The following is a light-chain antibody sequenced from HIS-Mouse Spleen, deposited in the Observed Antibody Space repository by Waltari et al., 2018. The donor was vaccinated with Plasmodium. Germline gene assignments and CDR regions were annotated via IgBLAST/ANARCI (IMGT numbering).Light chain of an antibody. J-gene: IGLJ2*01. CDR1: KLGDKY. V-gene: IGLV3-1*01. CDR2: PNS. Sequence: SYELTQPPSVSVSPGQPASITCSGDKLGDKYACWYQQKPGQSPVLVIYPNSKRPSGIPVRFSGSNSGNTATVTISGTQAMDEADYYCQAWDSSTVVFGGGTKLTVL. CDR3: QAWDSSTVV.